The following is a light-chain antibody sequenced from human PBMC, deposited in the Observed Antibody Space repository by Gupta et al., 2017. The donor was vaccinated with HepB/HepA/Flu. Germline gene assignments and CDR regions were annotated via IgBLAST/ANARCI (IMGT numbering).Light chain of an antibody. CDR3: QQDGSCRT. CDR2: GAS. J-gene: IGKJ1*01. CDR1: QSVSSSY. Sequence: EIVLTQSPGTLSLSPGERATLSCRASQSVSSSYLAWYQQKPGQAPRLLIYGASSRATGIPARFSGSGSGTDFTLTISRLEPEDFAVYYCQQDGSCRTFGQGTKVEIK. V-gene: IGKV3-20*01.